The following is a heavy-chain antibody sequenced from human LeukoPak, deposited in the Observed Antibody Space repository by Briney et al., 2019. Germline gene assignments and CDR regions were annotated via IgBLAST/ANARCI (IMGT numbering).Heavy chain of an antibody. CDR3: AGRLERGHYDFWSGYYDAFDI. J-gene: IGHJ3*02. CDR2: ISSSSSYI. CDR1: GFTFSSYS. Sequence: PGGSLRLSCAASGFTFSSYSMNWVRQAPGKGLEWVSSISSSSSYIYYADSVKGRFTSSRDNAKNSLYLQMNSLRAEDTAVYYCAGRLERGHYDFWSGYYDAFDIWGQGTMVTVSS. D-gene: IGHD3-3*01. V-gene: IGHV3-21*01.